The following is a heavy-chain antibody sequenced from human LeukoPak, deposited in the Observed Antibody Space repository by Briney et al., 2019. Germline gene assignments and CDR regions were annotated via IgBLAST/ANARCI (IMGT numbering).Heavy chain of an antibody. J-gene: IGHJ4*02. CDR1: GFTFSSYW. CDR3: ASGGHVDY. Sequence: GGSLRLSCAASGFTFSSYWMTWVRQVPGKGLEWVANIKEDGSEKYYVDSVKGRFTISRDNAKNSLYQQMNSLRADDTAVYYCASGGHVDYCGQGTLVTVSS. D-gene: IGHD3-10*01. CDR2: IKEDGSEK. V-gene: IGHV3-7*01.